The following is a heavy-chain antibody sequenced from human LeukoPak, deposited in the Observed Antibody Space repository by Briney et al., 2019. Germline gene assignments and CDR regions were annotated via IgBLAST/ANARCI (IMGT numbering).Heavy chain of an antibody. V-gene: IGHV3-11*06. J-gene: IGHJ4*02. D-gene: IGHD3-16*02. CDR3: ASDLTFGGVIVTGYFDY. Sequence: PGGSLRLSCAASGFTFSDYCMSWIRQAPGKGLEWVSYISSSSSYTNYADSVKGRFTISRDNAKNSLYLQMNSLRAEDTAVYYCASDLTFGGVIVTGYFDYWGQGTLVTVSS. CDR1: GFTFSDYC. CDR2: ISSSSSYT.